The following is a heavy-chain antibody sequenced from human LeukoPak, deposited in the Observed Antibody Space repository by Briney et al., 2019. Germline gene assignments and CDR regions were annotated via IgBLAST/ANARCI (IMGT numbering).Heavy chain of an antibody. CDR2: IKDDGSVK. D-gene: IGHD2-21*02. CDR1: GFTFSSYW. CDR3: ARGDFNDLRYGC. J-gene: IGHJ4*02. V-gene: IGHV3-7*03. Sequence: GGSLRLSCAASGFTFSSYWMSWVRQAPGKGLEWVANIKDDGSVKFYVDSVRGRFIISRDNTKNSLYLQMNSLRAEDTAMYFCARGDFNDLRYGCWGQGSLVTVSS.